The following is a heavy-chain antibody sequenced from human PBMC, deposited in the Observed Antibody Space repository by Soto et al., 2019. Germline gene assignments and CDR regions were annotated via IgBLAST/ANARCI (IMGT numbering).Heavy chain of an antibody. J-gene: IGHJ4*02. CDR2: ISNDGDDK. CDR3: AKEGIELWSAFDY. Sequence: PGGSLRLSCAASGFTFNNYGIHWVRQAPGKGLEWVAVISNDGDDKYYADSVKGRFTISRDNSRNTLYLQMNSLRPEDTAMYYCAKEGIELWSAFDYWGQGTLVTVCS. D-gene: IGHD3-10*01. CDR1: GFTFNNYG. V-gene: IGHV3-30*18.